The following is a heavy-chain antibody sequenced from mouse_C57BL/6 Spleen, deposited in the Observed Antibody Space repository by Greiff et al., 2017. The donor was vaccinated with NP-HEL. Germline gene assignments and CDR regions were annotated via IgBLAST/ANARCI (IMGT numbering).Heavy chain of an antibody. V-gene: IGHV1-76*01. CDR2: IYPGSGNT. Sequence: VQLQQSGAELVRPGASVKLSCKASGYTFTDYYINWVKQRPGQGLEWIARIYPGSGNTYYNEKFKGKATLTAEKSSSTAYMQLSSLTSEDSAVFFCARDYGSSYDSDVWGTGTTLTVSS. D-gene: IGHD1-1*01. J-gene: IGHJ1*03. CDR1: GYTFTDYY. CDR3: ARDYGSSYDSDV.